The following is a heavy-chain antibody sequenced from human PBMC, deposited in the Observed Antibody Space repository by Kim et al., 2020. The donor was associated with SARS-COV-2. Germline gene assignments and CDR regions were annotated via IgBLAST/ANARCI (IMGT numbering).Heavy chain of an antibody. CDR1: GFIFGTYG. V-gene: IGHV3-33*01. J-gene: IGHJ4*02. CDR3: ARAVGPFDY. CDR2: IWYDGSIK. D-gene: IGHD1-26*01. Sequence: GGSLRLSCAASGFIFGTYGMHWVRQAPGRELEWLAVIWYDGSIKYYADSVKGRFSISRDNSKSALYLEVNSLRAEDTAVYYCARAVGPFDYWGQGTLVT.